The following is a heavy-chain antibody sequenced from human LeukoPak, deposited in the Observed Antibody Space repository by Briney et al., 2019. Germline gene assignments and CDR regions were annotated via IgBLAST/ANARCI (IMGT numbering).Heavy chain of an antibody. CDR2: IYYSGST. CDR1: GGSISSSSYY. V-gene: IGHV4-39*01. J-gene: IGHJ5*02. CDR3: ARQPPEFGTAMSLPNWFDP. Sequence: SETLSLTCTVSGGSISSSSYYWGWIRQPRGKGLEWIGSIYYSGSTYYNPSLKSRVTISVDTSKNQFSLKLSSVTAADTAVYYCARQPPEFGTAMSLPNWFDPWGQGTLVTVSS. D-gene: IGHD5-18*01.